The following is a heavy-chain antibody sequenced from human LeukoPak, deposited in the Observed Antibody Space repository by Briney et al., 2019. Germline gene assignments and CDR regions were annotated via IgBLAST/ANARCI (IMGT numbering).Heavy chain of an antibody. V-gene: IGHV3-30*02. D-gene: IGHD3-22*01. J-gene: IGHJ1*01. CDR3: ARASSHITMIGYFQH. Sequence: GGSLRLSCAASGFTFSSYGMHWVRRAPGKGLEWVAFIRYDGSNKYYADSVKGRFTIPRDNSKNTLYLQMNSLRAEDTAVYYCARASSHITMIGYFQHWGQGTLVTVSS. CDR2: IRYDGSNK. CDR1: GFTFSSYG.